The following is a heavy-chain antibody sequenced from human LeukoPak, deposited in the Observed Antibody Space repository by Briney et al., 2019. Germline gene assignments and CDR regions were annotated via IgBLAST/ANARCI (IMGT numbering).Heavy chain of an antibody. J-gene: IGHJ3*02. CDR2: IYYSGST. V-gene: IGHV4-39*07. CDR1: GGSISSSSYY. Sequence: SETLSLTCTVSGGSISSSSYYWGWIRQPPGKGLEWIGSIYYSGSTYYNPSLKSRVTISVDTSKNQFSLKLSSVTAADTAVYYCARDYPPYYDYVWGSYRLGAFDIWGQGTMVTVSS. CDR3: ARDYPPYYDYVWGSYRLGAFDI. D-gene: IGHD3-16*02.